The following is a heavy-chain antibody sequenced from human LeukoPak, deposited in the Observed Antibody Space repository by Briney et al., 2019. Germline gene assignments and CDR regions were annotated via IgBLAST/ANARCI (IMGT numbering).Heavy chain of an antibody. J-gene: IGHJ4*02. Sequence: SVKVSCKASGGTFSSYAISWVRQAPGQGLEWMGRIIPILGIANYAQKFQGRVTITADKSTSTAYMELSSLRSEDTAVYYCARANRGIAAAVTGNYFDYWGQGTLVTVSS. CDR1: GGTFSSYA. CDR3: ARANRGIAAAVTGNYFDY. CDR2: IIPILGIA. V-gene: IGHV1-69*04. D-gene: IGHD6-13*01.